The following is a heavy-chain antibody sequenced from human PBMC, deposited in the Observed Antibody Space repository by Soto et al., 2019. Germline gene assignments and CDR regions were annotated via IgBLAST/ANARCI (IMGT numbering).Heavy chain of an antibody. J-gene: IGHJ6*02. CDR1: GYTLTSYA. Sequence: ASVKVSCKTSGYTLTSYAMHWVRQAPGQRREWMGWINAGDGDTKYSQKFQGRVTITRDTFTNTAYMEVSSLRSEDTAIYYCARENQRRGLYLNSYGADVWGQGTTVTVSS. CDR2: INAGDGDT. V-gene: IGHV1-3*01. D-gene: IGHD2-8*01. CDR3: ARENQRRGLYLNSYGADV.